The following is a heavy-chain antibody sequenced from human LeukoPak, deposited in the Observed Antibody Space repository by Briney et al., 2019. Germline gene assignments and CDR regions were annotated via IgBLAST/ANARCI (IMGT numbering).Heavy chain of an antibody. Sequence: PGRSLRLSCAASGFTFSSYAMHWVRQAPGKGLEWVAVIWYDGSNKYYADSVKGRFTISRDNSKNTLYLQMNSLRAEDTAVYYCARDPPSRFERFGDYYFDYWGQGTLVTVSS. CDR2: IWYDGSNK. V-gene: IGHV3-33*08. J-gene: IGHJ4*02. CDR1: GFTFSSYA. CDR3: ARDPPSRFERFGDYYFDY. D-gene: IGHD3-10*01.